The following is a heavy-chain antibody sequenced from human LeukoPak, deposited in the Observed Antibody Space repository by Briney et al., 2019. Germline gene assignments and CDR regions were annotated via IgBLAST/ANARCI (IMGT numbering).Heavy chain of an antibody. J-gene: IGHJ4*02. D-gene: IGHD2-21*02. Sequence: GGSLRLSCAASGFTVSSNFMTWVRQAPGKGLEWVSVTPSGGSTYYADSVKGRFTNSRDSSKNTVFLQMNSLTAEDTAVYYCARGTATSSQPFDYWGQGNLVTVSS. CDR2: TPSGGST. CDR1: GFTVSSNF. CDR3: ARGTATSSQPFDY. V-gene: IGHV3-66*01.